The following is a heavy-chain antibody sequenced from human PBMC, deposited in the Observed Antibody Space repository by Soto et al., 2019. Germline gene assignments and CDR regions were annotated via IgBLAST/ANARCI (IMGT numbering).Heavy chain of an antibody. CDR3: TTDFSSSWQWEYYFDY. V-gene: IGHV3-15*01. D-gene: IGHD6-13*01. J-gene: IGHJ4*02. CDR1: GFTFSNAW. CDR2: IKRKTDGGTT. Sequence: EVQLVESGGGLVKPGGSLRLSCAASGFTFSNAWMSWVRQAPGKGLEWVGRIKRKTDGGTTDYAAPVKGRFTISRDDSKNTLYLQMSSLKIEDTAVYYCTTDFSSSWQWEYYFDYWGQGTLVTVSS.